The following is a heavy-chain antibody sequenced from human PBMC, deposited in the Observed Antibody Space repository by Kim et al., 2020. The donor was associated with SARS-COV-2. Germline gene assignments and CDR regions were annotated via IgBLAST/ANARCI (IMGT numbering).Heavy chain of an antibody. CDR3: ARTPGDYYDSSGYYFDY. Sequence: GGSLRLSCAASGFTFSSYGMHWVRQAPGKGLEWVAVIWYDGSNKYYADSVKGRFTISRDNSKNTLYLQMNSLRAEDTAVYYCARTPGDYYDSSGYYFDYWGQGTLVTVSS. CDR2: IWYDGSNK. D-gene: IGHD3-22*01. CDR1: GFTFSSYG. V-gene: IGHV3-33*01. J-gene: IGHJ4*02.